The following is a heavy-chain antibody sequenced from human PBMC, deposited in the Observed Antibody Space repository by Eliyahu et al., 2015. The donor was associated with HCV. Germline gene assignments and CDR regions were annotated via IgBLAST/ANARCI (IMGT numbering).Heavy chain of an antibody. V-gene: IGHV1-2*06. CDR1: GYXFNAXASY. D-gene: IGHD2-21*02. CDR3: ARGDFGDYKDGLVV. Sequence: QVQLVQSGAEVKKPGASVKVSCKASGYXFNAXASYIHWVRQAPGHGLEWMGRINPNSGGTXXPQKFMDRVTLTRDTSISTAFMDLTSLKSDDTAIYYCARGDFGDYKDGLVVWGQGTTVTVSS. CDR2: INPNSGGT. J-gene: IGHJ6*02.